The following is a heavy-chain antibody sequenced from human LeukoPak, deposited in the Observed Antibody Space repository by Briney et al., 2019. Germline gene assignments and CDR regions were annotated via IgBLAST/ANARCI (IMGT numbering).Heavy chain of an antibody. J-gene: IGHJ4*02. CDR3: ARLNGDYDDYVGFDY. V-gene: IGHV4-59*08. CDR2: IYYSGST. CDR1: GGSISSYY. D-gene: IGHD4-17*01. Sequence: SETLSITCTVSGGSISSYYWSWIRQPPGKGLEWIGYIYYSGSTYYNPSLKSRVTISVDTSKNQFSLKLTSVTAADTAVYYCARLNGDYDDYVGFDYWGQGTLVTVSS.